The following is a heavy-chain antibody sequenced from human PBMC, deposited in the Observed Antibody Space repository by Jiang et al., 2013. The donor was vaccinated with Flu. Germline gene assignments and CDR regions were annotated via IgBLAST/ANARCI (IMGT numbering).Heavy chain of an antibody. CDR3: ARDQDAYVWGSYRYNNWFDP. Sequence: GLVKPSQTLSLTCTVSGGSISSGSYYWSWIRQPAGKGLEWIGRIYTSGSTNYNPSLKSRVTISVDTSKNQFSLKLSSVTAADTAVYYCARDQDAYVWGSYRYNNWFDPWGQGTLVTVSS. CDR2: IYTSGST. CDR1: GGSISSGSYY. D-gene: IGHD3-16*02. J-gene: IGHJ5*02. V-gene: IGHV4-61*02.